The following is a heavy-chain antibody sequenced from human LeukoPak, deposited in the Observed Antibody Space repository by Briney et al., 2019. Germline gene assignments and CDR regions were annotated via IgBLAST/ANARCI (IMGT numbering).Heavy chain of an antibody. D-gene: IGHD3-3*02. J-gene: IGHJ6*02. CDR1: GGSISSYY. CDR3: ARDHFWSGYGMDV. Sequence: SETLSLTCTVSGGSISSYYWRWIRPPPGKGLEWIGYIYYSGSTNYNPSLKSRVTISVDTSKNQFSLKLSSVTAADTAVYYCARDHFWSGYGMDVWGQGTTVTVSS. CDR2: IYYSGST. V-gene: IGHV4-59*01.